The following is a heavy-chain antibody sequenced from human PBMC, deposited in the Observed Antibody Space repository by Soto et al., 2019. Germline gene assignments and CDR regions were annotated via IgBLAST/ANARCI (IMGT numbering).Heavy chain of an antibody. CDR1: GXDFSSNC. D-gene: IGHD1-26*01. CDR2: INPEETTT. J-gene: IGHJ4*02. V-gene: IGHV3-74*01. CDR3: TRDTFGARDY. Sequence: GSLRLSCAASGXDFSSNCMHWVRQAPGKGLVWVSRINPEETTTTYADPVKGRFTISRDNALGTLYLQMNSLRVEDTAVYYCTRDTFGARDYWGQGTLGTVSS.